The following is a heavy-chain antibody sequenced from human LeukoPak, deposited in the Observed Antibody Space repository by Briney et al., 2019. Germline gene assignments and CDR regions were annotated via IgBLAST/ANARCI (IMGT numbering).Heavy chain of an antibody. V-gene: IGHV3-33*06. CDR2: IWYDGSNK. J-gene: IGHJ6*03. Sequence: GGSLRLSCAASGFTFSNYAMHWVRQAPGKGLEWVTAIWYDGSNKYYAGSVKGRFTISRDNNKNTLYLQMNSLRVEDTAVYYCAKSSRDFGYYYYMDVWGKGTTVTVFS. CDR1: GFTFSNYA. CDR3: AKSSRDFGYYYYMDV. D-gene: IGHD4-17*01.